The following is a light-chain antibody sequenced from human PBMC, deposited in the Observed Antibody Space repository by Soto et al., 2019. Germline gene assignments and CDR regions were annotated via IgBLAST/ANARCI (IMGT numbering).Light chain of an antibody. V-gene: IGLV2-11*01. CDR3: CSSAGTDTSFYV. Sequence: QSALTQPRSVSGSPGQSVTISCTGISSDVGDDNYVSWYQQHPGKAPKLMIYDVSKRPSGVPDRFSGSTSGNTASLTISGLQAEDEADYYCCSSAGTDTSFYVFGTGTKVTVL. J-gene: IGLJ1*01. CDR1: SSDVGDDNY. CDR2: DVS.